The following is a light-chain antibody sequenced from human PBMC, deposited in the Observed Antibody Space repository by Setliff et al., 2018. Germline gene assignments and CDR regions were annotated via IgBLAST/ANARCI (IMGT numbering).Light chain of an antibody. Sequence: QSVLTQPPSVSAAPRQKVTISCSGSDSNIGSSYVSWYQQVPGTAPKIIIYDNDKRPSGIPDRFSGSKSGASGTLGITGLQTGDEAEYYCATWDFSLRGAVFGGGTQRTVL. CDR2: DND. V-gene: IGLV1-51*01. CDR3: ATWDFSLRGAV. J-gene: IGLJ2*01. CDR1: DSNIGSSY.